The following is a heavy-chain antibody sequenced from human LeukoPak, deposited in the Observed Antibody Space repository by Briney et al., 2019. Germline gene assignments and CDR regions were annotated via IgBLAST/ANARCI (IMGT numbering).Heavy chain of an antibody. CDR1: GFTFSSHA. D-gene: IGHD6-6*01. J-gene: IGHJ4*02. V-gene: IGHV3-30*04. CDR2: ISYDGSNK. CDR3: ARALGSSLMAALLTPFDS. Sequence: GGSLRLSCAASGFTFSSHAMHWVRQAPGKGLEWVAVISYDGSNKYYADSVKGRFTISRDNSKNTLYLQMNSLKPEDTAVYYSARALGSSLMAALLTPFDSWGQGTLVTVSS.